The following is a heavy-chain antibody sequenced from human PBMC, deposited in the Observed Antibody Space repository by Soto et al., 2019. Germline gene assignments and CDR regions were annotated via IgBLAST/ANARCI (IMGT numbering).Heavy chain of an antibody. CDR1: GFTFSSYG. V-gene: IGHV3-30*18. J-gene: IGHJ4*02. D-gene: IGHD1-26*01. CDR2: ISYDGSNK. CDR3: AKGSYSGRYSDFDY. Sequence: PGGSLRLSCAAPGFTFSSYGMFWVRHAPGSGLEWVAFISYDGSNKCLDSVKGRFTISRDNSKNTLYLQMNSLRAEDTAVYYCAKGSYSGRYSDFDYWGQGTLVTVSS.